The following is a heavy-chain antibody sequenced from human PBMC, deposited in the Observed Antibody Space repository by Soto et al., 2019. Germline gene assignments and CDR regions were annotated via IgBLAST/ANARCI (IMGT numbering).Heavy chain of an antibody. Sequence: SVPLSDRYSVSDGSISNLYGRRIRQPPGKGLEWIGYIYYSGSTNYNPSLKSRVTISVDASKNQFSLKLSSVTAADTAVYYCARDTIEMATIAWGQGTLVTVSS. V-gene: IGHV4-59*11. J-gene: IGHJ4*02. CDR1: DGSISNLY. CDR3: ARDTIEMATIA. D-gene: IGHD5-12*01. CDR2: IYYSGST.